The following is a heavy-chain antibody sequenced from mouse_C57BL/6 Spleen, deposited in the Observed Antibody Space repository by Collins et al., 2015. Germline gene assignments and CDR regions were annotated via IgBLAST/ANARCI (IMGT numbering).Heavy chain of an antibody. CDR2: IDPSDSYT. V-gene: IGHV1-69*01. Sequence: QVQLQQPGAELVMPGASVKLSCKASGYTFTSYWMHWVKQRPGQGLEWIGEIDPSDSYTNYNQKFKGKSTLTVDKSSSTAYMQLSSLTSEDSAVYYCAREGYYGSRRDYYAMDYWGQGTSVTVSS. CDR1: GYTFTSYW. CDR3: AREGYYGSRRDYYAMDY. D-gene: IGHD1-1*01. J-gene: IGHJ4*01.